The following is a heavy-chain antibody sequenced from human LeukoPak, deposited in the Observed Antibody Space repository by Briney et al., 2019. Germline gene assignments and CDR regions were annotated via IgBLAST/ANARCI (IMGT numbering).Heavy chain of an antibody. CDR2: INHSGST. D-gene: IGHD3-10*01. J-gene: IGHJ6*03. CDR3: AGRGGSGSYYRYYYYYMDV. CDR1: GGSFSGYY. V-gene: IGHV4-34*01. Sequence: IPSETLSLTCAVYGGSFSGYYWSWIRQPPGKGLEWIGEINHSGSTNYNPSLKSRVTISVDTSKNQFSLKLSSVTAADTAVYYCAGRGGSGSYYRYYYYYMDVWGKGTTVTISS.